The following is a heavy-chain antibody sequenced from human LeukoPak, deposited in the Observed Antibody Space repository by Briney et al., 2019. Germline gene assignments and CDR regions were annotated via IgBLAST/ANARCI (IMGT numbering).Heavy chain of an antibody. CDR2: INAGNGNT. D-gene: IGHD4-17*01. Sequence: ASVKVSCKASGYTFTSYAMHWVRQAPGQRLEWMGWINAGNGNTKYSQKFQGRVTITRDTSASTAYMELSSLRSEDTAVYYCARLDYGGHYFDYWGQGTLVTVSS. CDR3: ARLDYGGHYFDY. J-gene: IGHJ4*02. V-gene: IGHV1-3*01. CDR1: GYTFTSYA.